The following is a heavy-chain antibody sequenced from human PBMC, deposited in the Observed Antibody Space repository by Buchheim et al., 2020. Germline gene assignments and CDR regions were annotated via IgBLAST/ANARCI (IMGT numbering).Heavy chain of an antibody. CDR2: IYYSGST. V-gene: IGHV4-31*03. CDR1: GGSISSGGYY. J-gene: IGHJ4*02. CDR3: ARGLTEAVVPAATKGYIDY. D-gene: IGHD2-2*01. Sequence: QVQLQESGPGLVKPSQTLSLTCTVSGGSISSGGYYWSWIRQHPGKGLEWIGYIYYSGSTYYNLSLKSRVTISVDTSKNQFSLKLSSVTAADTAVYYCARGLTEAVVPAATKGYIDYWGQGTL.